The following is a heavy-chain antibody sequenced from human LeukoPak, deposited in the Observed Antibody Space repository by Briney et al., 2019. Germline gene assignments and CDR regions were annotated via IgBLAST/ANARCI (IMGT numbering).Heavy chain of an antibody. CDR2: IIPIFGTA. J-gene: IGHJ4*02. CDR1: GGTFSSYA. CDR3: ARGAGVLTGYYTSPPRFDS. D-gene: IGHD3-9*01. Sequence: PVASVKVSCKASGGTFSSYAISWVRQAPGQGLEWMGGIIPIFGTANYAQKFQGRVTITADESTSTAYMELSSLRSEDTAVYYCARGAGVLTGYYTSPPRFDSWGQGTLVTVSS. V-gene: IGHV1-69*01.